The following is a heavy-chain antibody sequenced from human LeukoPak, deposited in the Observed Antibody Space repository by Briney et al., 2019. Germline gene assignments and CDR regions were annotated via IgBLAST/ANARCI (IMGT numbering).Heavy chain of an antibody. J-gene: IGHJ5*02. V-gene: IGHV1-8*01. CDR1: GYNFGSYD. Sequence: ASVKVSCKASGYNFGSYDINWVRQASGQGLEWIGWMNPYSGRTDFAPKFYGRLTMTKNTSIDTAYLELSSLGSEDTAIYYCARGRRPGMSMNRGALFDPWGQGTLVSVSS. CDR2: MNPYSGRT. D-gene: IGHD3-10*01. CDR3: ARGRRPGMSMNRGALFDP.